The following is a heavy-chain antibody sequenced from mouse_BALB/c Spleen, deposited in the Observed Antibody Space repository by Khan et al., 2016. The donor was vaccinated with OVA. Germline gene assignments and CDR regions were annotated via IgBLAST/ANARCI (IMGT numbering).Heavy chain of an antibody. CDR2: IYPYNDGT. CDR3: ARSGYGSFAY. D-gene: IGHD1-2*01. CDR1: GYTFTDYI. J-gene: IGHJ3*01. V-gene: IGHV1S29*02. Sequence: VQLQQSGPELVKPGASVKISCKASGYTFTDYIMDWVKQSHGKSLEWIGYIYPYNDGTGYNQKFKSKATLSVDNSSSTAYMELRSLTFDDSAVYYWARSGYGSFAYWGQGTLVTVSA.